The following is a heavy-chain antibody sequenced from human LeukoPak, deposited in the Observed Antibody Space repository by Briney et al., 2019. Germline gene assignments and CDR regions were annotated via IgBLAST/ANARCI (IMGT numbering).Heavy chain of an antibody. D-gene: IGHD3-10*01. CDR1: GGSISSYY. V-gene: IGHV4-59*08. CDR2: IYYSGST. CDR3: ARLRWFGELKGGDYYGMDV. Sequence: SETLSLTCTVSGGSISSYYWSWIRQPPGKGLEWIGYIYYSGSTNYNPSLKSRVTISVDTSKNQFSLKLSSVTAADTAVYYCARLRWFGELKGGDYYGMDVWGQGTTVTVSS. J-gene: IGHJ6*02.